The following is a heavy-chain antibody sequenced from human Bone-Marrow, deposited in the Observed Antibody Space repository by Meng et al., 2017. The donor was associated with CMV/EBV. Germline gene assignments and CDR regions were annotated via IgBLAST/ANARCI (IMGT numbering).Heavy chain of an antibody. V-gene: IGHV3-33*06. D-gene: IGHD5-12*01. Sequence: GGSLRLSCAASGFTFSSYGMHWVRQAPGKGLEWVAVIWYDGSNKYYADSVKGRFTISRDNSKNTLYLQMNSLRAEDTAVYYCAKGGYSGYRSADYWGQGNLVTVSS. CDR2: IWYDGSNK. J-gene: IGHJ4*02. CDR3: AKGGYSGYRSADY. CDR1: GFTFSSYG.